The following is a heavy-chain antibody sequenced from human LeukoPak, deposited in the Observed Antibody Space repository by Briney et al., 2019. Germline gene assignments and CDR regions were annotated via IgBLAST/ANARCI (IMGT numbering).Heavy chain of an antibody. D-gene: IGHD3-22*01. J-gene: IGHJ5*02. CDR2: INRSGNT. CDR1: GGSFSGYY. Sequence: PSETLSLTCAVYGGSFSGYYWTWIRQPPGKGLEWIGEINRSGNTNYNPSLKSRVTISVDASKSQFSLRLRSVTAADTAVYYCARRPGYYDSNNNWFDPWGQGTLVTVSS. V-gene: IGHV4-34*01. CDR3: ARRPGYYDSNNNWFDP.